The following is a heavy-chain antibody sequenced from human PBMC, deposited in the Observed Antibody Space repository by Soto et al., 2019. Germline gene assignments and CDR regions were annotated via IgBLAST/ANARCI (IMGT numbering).Heavy chain of an antibody. Sequence: QITLKESGPTLVKPTQTLTLTCTFSGFSLSTSRVGVGWIRQPPGTALEWLAVIYWDDAKTSRPSLRSRLTITKDTPKNPVARTMTNMDPVDTATYYCAHAYGGRSLYWGQGTLVTVSS. CDR2: IYWDDAK. J-gene: IGHJ4*02. D-gene: IGHD1-26*01. CDR1: GFSLSTSRVG. V-gene: IGHV2-5*02. CDR3: AHAYGGRSLY.